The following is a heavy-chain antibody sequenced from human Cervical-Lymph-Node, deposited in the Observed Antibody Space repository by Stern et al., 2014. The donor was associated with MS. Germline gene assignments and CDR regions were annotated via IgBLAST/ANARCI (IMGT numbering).Heavy chain of an antibody. J-gene: IGHJ4*02. CDR2: SHYSGTT. V-gene: IGHV4-30-4*01. Sequence: QVQLQESGPGLVKPSQTLSLTCAVTGCSISSADYYWSWIRQSPGKGLEWIGYSHYSGTTYYNPSLKSRVTISVDTSKNQFSLKLRSVTAADTAVYYCSRDADGYSLVFGYWGRGTLVTVSS. D-gene: IGHD5-24*01. CDR3: SRDADGYSLVFGY. CDR1: GCSISSADYY.